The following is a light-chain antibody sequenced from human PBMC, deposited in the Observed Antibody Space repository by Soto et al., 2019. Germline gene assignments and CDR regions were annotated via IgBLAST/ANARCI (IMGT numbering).Light chain of an antibody. J-gene: IGKJ4*01. CDR2: GAS. CDR1: QTVRNN. CDR3: QQYDNWPLT. V-gene: IGKV3-15*01. Sequence: EIVLTQSPATLSSSPGETATLSCMASQTVRNNLALYQQKPGQSPRLLIYGASTRATGVPARFSGSGSGTEFTLTISSLQSEDFAVYYCQQYDNWPLTFGGGTKVDIK.